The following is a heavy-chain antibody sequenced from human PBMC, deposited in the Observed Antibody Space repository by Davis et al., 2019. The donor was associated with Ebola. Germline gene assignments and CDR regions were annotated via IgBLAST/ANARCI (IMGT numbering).Heavy chain of an antibody. Sequence: GESLKISCTVSGFTISGTAMGWVRLAPGKGPGWVSAIGSDFRAHYGESAMGRFTISRDNSKNMVYLQMNSLRVEDSALYYCAKDIWGFEGMDVWGQGTTVTVSS. CDR2: IGSDFRA. V-gene: IGHV3-23*01. D-gene: IGHD3-16*01. J-gene: IGHJ6*02. CDR1: GFTISGTA. CDR3: AKDIWGFEGMDV.